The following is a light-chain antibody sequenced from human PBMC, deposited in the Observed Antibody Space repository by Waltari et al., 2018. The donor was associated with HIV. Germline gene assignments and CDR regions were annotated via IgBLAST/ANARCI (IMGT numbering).Light chain of an antibody. CDR3: QQYYSTLALT. V-gene: IGKV4-1*01. CDR2: WAS. J-gene: IGKJ4*01. CDR1: QRVLYSSNNKNY. Sequence: DIVMTQSPDSLAVSLGERATINCKSSQRVLYSSNNKNYLAWYQQKPGQPPKLLIYWASTRESGVPDRFSGSGSGTDFTLTISSLQAEDVAVYYCQQYYSTLALTFGGGTKVEIK.